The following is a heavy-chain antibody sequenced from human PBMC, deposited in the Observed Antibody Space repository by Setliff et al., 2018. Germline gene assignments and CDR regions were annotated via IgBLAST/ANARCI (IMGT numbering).Heavy chain of an antibody. D-gene: IGHD4-17*01. CDR2: TIPMFGTT. V-gene: IGHV1-69*13. CDR1: GATFSSYG. Sequence: ASVKVSCKASGATFSSYGISWVRQAPGQGLEWMGGTIPMFGTTEYAQKFQGRLTITADESTSTAYMELNSLRSEDTAIYYCARDSYGDNLPYNWFAPWGQGTLVTVSS. J-gene: IGHJ5*02. CDR3: ARDSYGDNLPYNWFAP.